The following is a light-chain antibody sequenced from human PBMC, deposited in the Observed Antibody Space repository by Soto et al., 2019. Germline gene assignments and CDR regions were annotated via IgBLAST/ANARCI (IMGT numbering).Light chain of an antibody. V-gene: IGKV1-5*01. CDR2: DAS. CDR3: QQFNSWQLS. CDR1: QNLDTW. J-gene: IGKJ4*01. Sequence: DYQMTQSPSTLSASVGDRVTITCRASQNLDTWLAWYQQKPGKAPKVLIYDASNLESGVPSRFSGSGSGTEFTLTISSLQPDDSATYYCQQFNSWQLSCGGGTKVEIK.